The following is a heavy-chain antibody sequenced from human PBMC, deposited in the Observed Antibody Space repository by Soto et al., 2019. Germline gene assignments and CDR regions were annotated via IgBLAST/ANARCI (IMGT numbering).Heavy chain of an antibody. CDR1: GVSITSYF. J-gene: IGHJ4*02. D-gene: IGHD2-21*01. V-gene: IGHV4-59*01. CDR2: ISFSRAT. CDR3: ARAGRGGDGFKPYDY. Sequence: SETLSLTCTVSGVSITSYFWSWIRQTPGKGLDWIGSISFSRATYSNPSLKGRAALSVDTSENHLSLTLNSVTSADTAVYYCARAGRGGDGFKPYDYWGQGTLVTVSS.